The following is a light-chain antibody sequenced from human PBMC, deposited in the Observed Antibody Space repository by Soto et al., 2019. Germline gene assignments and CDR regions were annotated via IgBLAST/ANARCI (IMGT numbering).Light chain of an antibody. CDR2: EVS. Sequence: QSALTQPASVSGSPGQSITISCTGTSSDVGGYNYVSWYQQHPGKAPKHMIYEVSNRPSGVSNRFSGSKSGNTASLTISGLQAEDEADYYRSSYTSSSTWVFGGGTKLTVL. CDR3: SSYTSSSTWV. J-gene: IGLJ3*02. V-gene: IGLV2-14*01. CDR1: SSDVGGYNY.